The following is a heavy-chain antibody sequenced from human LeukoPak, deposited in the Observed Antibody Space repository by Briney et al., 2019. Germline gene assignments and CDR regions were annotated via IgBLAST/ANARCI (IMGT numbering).Heavy chain of an antibody. V-gene: IGHV4-59*08. CDR1: GGSISSYY. CDR2: IYYSGST. J-gene: IGHJ4*02. D-gene: IGHD3-10*01. CDR3: ARQSDYGSGSYSY. Sequence: SETLSLTRTVSGGSISSYYWSWIRQPPGKGLEWIGYIYYSGSTNYNPSLKSRVTISVDTSKNQFSLKLSSVTAADTAVYYCARQSDYGSGSYSYWGQGTLVTVSS.